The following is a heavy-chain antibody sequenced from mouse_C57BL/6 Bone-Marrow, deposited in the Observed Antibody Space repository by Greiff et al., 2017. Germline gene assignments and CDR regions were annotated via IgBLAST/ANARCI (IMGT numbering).Heavy chain of an antibody. CDR3: AREENYYGSSPPWSCDV. J-gene: IGHJ1*03. Sequence: VQLQESGPELVKPGASVKISCKASGYAFSSSWMNWVKQRPGKGLEWIGRIYPGDGDTNYNGKFKGKATLTADKSSSTAYMQLSSLTSEDSAVYFCAREENYYGSSPPWSCDVWGTGTTVTVSS. CDR2: IYPGDGDT. V-gene: IGHV1-82*01. CDR1: GYAFSSSW. D-gene: IGHD1-1*01.